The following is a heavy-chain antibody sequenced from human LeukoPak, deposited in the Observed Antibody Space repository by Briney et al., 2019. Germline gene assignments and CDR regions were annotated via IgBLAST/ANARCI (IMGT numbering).Heavy chain of an antibody. Sequence: PSETLSLTCAVSGGSISSGGYSWSWIRQPPGKGLEWIGSIYYSGSTYYNPSLKSRVTISVDTSKNQFSLKLSSVTAADTAVYYCARDGAITMVRGQQKRGFDYWGQGTLVTVSS. J-gene: IGHJ4*02. CDR3: ARDGAITMVRGQQKRGFDY. CDR1: GGSISSGGYS. CDR2: IYYSGST. D-gene: IGHD3-10*01. V-gene: IGHV4-39*07.